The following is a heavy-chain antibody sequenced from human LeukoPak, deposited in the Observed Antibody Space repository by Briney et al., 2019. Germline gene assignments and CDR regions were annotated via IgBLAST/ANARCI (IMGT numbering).Heavy chain of an antibody. CDR2: ISYDGSNK. CDR1: GFTFSSYA. V-gene: IGHV3-30*04. D-gene: IGHD3-3*01. Sequence: GGSLRLSCAASGFTFSSYAMHWVRQAPGKGLEWVAVISYDGSNKYYADSVKGRFTISRDNSKNTLYLQMNSLRAEDTAVYYCARDDGDYYYDMDVWGQGTTVTVSS. CDR3: ARDDGDYYYDMDV. J-gene: IGHJ6*02.